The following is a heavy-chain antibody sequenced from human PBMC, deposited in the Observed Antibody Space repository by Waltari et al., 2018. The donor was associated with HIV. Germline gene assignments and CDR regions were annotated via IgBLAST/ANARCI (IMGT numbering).Heavy chain of an antibody. CDR1: GDSISSGTYY. D-gene: IGHD4-4*01. CDR3: ARGGSGYEYSNYVLYY. J-gene: IGHJ4*02. CDR2: IYTSGST. V-gene: IGHV4-61*02. Sequence: QVQLQESGPGLVKPSQTLSLTCTVSGDSISSGTYYWSWIRQPAGKGLEWIGRIYTSGSTNYNPSLKSRVTISLDTSKNQFSLKLSSVTAADTAVYYCARGGSGYEYSNYVLYYWGQGTLVTVSS.